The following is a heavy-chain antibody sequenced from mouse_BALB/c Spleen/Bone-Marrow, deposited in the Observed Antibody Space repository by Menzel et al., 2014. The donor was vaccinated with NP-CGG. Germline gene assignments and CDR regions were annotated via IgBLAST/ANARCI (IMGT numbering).Heavy chain of an antibody. Sequence: VQLQQSGPELMKPGASVKISCKASGYSFTSYYMHWVKQSHGKSLEWIGYIDPFNGGTSYNQKFKGKATLTVDKSSSTAYMHLSSLTSEDSAVYYCARALSIDGSAYWGQGTLVTVSA. CDR3: ARALSIDGSAY. V-gene: IGHV1S135*01. CDR1: GYSFTSYY. J-gene: IGHJ3*01. CDR2: IDPFNGGT.